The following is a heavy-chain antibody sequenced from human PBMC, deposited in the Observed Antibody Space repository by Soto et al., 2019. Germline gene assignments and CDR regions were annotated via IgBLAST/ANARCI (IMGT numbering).Heavy chain of an antibody. V-gene: IGHV5-51*01. D-gene: IGHD3-10*01. CDR3: ARALHGGY. J-gene: IGHJ4*02. CDR2: IYPGDSDT. CDR1: GYSFTSYW. Sequence: PGESLKISCKGSGYSFTSYWIGWVRQMPGKGLEWMGIIYPGDSDTRYSPSFQGQVTISADKSISTAYLQMNSLRAEDTAVYHYARALHGGYWGQGTLVTVSS.